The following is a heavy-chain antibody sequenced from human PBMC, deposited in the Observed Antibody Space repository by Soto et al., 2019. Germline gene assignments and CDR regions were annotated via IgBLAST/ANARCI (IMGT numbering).Heavy chain of an antibody. V-gene: IGHV2-5*02. CDR3: AHRVLMATTPVGWFDP. CDR2: IYWDDDN. D-gene: IGHD2-8*01. J-gene: IGHJ5*02. CDR1: GFSLSTSGVG. Sequence: QITLKESGPTLVKPTQTLTLTCTFSGFSLSTSGVGVGWIRQPPGKALEWLALIYWDDDNRYSTSLKSRLTITKEPSKNHGVPTTTNTDPLDTAKYSCAHRVLMATTPVGWFDPWGQGTLVTVSS.